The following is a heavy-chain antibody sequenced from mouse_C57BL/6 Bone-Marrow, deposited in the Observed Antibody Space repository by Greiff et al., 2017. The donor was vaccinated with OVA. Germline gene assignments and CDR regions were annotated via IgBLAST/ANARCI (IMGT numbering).Heavy chain of an antibody. CDR1: GFTFSDFY. CDR3: ARDDYYGSSPLAY. D-gene: IGHD1-1*01. V-gene: IGHV7-1*01. CDR2: SRNKANDYTT. J-gene: IGHJ3*01. Sequence: EVQGVESGGGLVQSGRSLRLSCATSGFTFSDFYMEWVRQAPGKGLEWIAASRNKANDYTTEYSASVKGRFIVSRDTSQSILYLQMNALRAEDTAIYYCARDDYYGSSPLAYWGQGTLVTVSA.